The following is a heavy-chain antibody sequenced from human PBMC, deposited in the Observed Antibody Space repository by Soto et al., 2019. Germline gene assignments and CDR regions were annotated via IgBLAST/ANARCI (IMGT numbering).Heavy chain of an antibody. CDR3: ARGRDQRPVGIYFDS. Sequence: QVQLVQSGAEVKKPGSSVKVSCKASGGAFNNYIFDWVRQAPGQGLEWMGGIIPMFGTPKYAQTFKYRITISAAVSTGTAYMELTSLRFDDTAIYYCARGRDQRPVGIYFDSWGEGTRGTVS. CDR1: GGAFNNYI. D-gene: IGHD1-26*01. V-gene: IGHV1-69*01. CDR2: IIPMFGTP. J-gene: IGHJ4*02.